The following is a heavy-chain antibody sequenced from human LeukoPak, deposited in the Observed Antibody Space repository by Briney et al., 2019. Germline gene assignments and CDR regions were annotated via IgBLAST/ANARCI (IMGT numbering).Heavy chain of an antibody. CDR3: ARGITGTTGYFDL. D-gene: IGHD1-14*01. J-gene: IGHJ2*01. CDR1: GFTFSSYG. Sequence: GGSLRLSCAASGFTFSSYGMHWVRQASGKGLEWVAVIWYDGSNKYYADSVKGRFTISRDNSKNTLYLQMNSLRAGDTAVYYCARGITGTTGYFDLWGRGTLVTVSS. CDR2: IWYDGSNK. V-gene: IGHV3-33*01.